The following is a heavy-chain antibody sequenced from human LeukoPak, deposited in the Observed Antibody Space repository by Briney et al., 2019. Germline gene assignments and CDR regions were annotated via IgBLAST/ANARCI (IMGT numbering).Heavy chain of an antibody. D-gene: IGHD4-17*01. V-gene: IGHV4-59*01. Sequence: SETLSLTCTVSGGSISSYYWSWIQQPPGKGLEWIGYIYYSGSTNYNPSLKSRVTISVDTSKNQFSLKLSSVTAADTAVYYCARNDYGDYAFWDYWGQGTLVTVSS. CDR3: ARNDYGDYAFWDY. J-gene: IGHJ4*02. CDR1: GGSISSYY. CDR2: IYYSGST.